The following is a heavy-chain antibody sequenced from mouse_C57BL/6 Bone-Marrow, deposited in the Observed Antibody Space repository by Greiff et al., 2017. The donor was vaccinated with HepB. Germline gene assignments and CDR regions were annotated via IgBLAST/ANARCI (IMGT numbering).Heavy chain of an antibody. CDR3: SGRDEAMDY. CDR2: IDPENGDT. V-gene: IGHV14-4*01. CDR1: GFNIKDDY. D-gene: IGHD1-1*01. Sequence: EVKLQESGAELVRPGASVKLSCTASGFNIKDDYMHWVKQRPEQGLEWIGWIDPENGDTEYASKFQGKATITADTSSNTAYLQLSSLTSEDTAVYYCSGRDEAMDYWGQGTSVTVSS. J-gene: IGHJ4*01.